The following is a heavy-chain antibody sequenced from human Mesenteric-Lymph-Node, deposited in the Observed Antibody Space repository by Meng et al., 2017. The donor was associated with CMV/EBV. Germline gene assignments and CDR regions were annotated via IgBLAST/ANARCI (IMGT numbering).Heavy chain of an antibody. CDR3: ARMGTSVLLWFGENNDWFDP. CDR2: INTNTGNP. J-gene: IGHJ5*02. V-gene: IGHV7-4-1*02. Sequence: SYAMNWVRQAPGQGLEWMGWINTNTGNPTYAQGFTGRFVFSLDTSVSTAYLQISSLKAEDTAVYYCARMGTSVLLWFGENNDWFDPWGQGTLVTVSS. D-gene: IGHD3-10*01. CDR1: SYA.